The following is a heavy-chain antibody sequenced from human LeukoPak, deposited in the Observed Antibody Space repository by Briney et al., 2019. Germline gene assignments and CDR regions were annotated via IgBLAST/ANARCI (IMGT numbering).Heavy chain of an antibody. J-gene: IGHJ4*02. CDR2: ISYDGSNK. CDR3: ARGGSGWHVGSFDY. D-gene: IGHD6-19*01. Sequence: PGGSLRLSCAASGFTFSSYAMHWVRQAPGKGLEWVAVISYDGSNKYYADSVKGRFTISRDNSKNTLYLQMNSLRAEDTAVYYCARGGSGWHVGSFDYWGQGTLVTVSS. CDR1: GFTFSSYA. V-gene: IGHV3-30*14.